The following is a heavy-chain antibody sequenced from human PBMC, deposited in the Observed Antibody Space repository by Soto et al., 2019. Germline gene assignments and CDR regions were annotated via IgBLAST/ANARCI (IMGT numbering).Heavy chain of an antibody. Sequence: SETLSLTCAVSGGSISSSNWWSWVRQPPGKGLEWIGEIYHSGSTNYNPSLKSRVTISVDKSKNQFSLKLISVTAADTAVFYCARDGDFWSGYSLLGGMDVWGQGTTVTVSS. CDR2: IYHSGST. CDR1: GGSISSSNW. D-gene: IGHD3-3*01. V-gene: IGHV4-4*02. J-gene: IGHJ6*02. CDR3: ARDGDFWSGYSLLGGMDV.